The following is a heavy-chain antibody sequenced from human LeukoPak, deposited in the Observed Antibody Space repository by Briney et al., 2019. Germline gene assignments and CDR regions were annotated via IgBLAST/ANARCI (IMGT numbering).Heavy chain of an antibody. CDR3: ARDRGYSYGYYDY. J-gene: IGHJ4*02. CDR1: GASTSSSNYY. Sequence: SETLSLTCTVSGASTSSSNYYWGWIRQPPGKGLEWIGSFYFGENTYYNPSLMSRVTISVDTSKNQFSLKLSSVTAADTAVYYCARDRGYSYGYYDYWGQGTLVTVSS. CDR2: FYFGENT. D-gene: IGHD5-18*01. V-gene: IGHV4-39*07.